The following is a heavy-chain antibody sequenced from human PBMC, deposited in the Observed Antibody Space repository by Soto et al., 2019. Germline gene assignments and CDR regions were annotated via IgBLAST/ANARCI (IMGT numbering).Heavy chain of an antibody. D-gene: IGHD2-2*01. CDR3: AKIVVVPAAPDDAYDI. CDR2: IWYDGSNK. V-gene: IGHV3-33*06. J-gene: IGHJ3*02. CDR1: GFTFSSYG. Sequence: GGSLILSCAASGFTFSSYGMHWVRQAPGKGLEWVAVIWYDGSNKYYADSVKGRFTISRDNSKNTLYLQMNSLRAEDTAVYYCAKIVVVPAAPDDAYDIWGQGTMVTVSS.